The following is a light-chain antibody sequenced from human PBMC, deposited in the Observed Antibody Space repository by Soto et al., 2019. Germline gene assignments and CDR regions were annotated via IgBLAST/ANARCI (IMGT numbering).Light chain of an antibody. Sequence: EIVLTQSRHTLSLSPGSRATIACRASQSVNSQFFAWHQQKNGQAPRLXIHGASNRAAGIPDRFSGSGYGTDFNLTISRLETEDFAVYYCHQYGRSPRTFGQGTKVDIK. CDR3: HQYGRSPRT. V-gene: IGKV3-20*01. J-gene: IGKJ1*01. CDR2: GAS. CDR1: QSVNSQF.